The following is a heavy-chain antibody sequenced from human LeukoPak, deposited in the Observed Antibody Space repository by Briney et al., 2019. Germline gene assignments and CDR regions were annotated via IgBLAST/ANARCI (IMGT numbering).Heavy chain of an antibody. CDR3: AKDRGRGVIAAAGS. CDR2: ISYDGSNK. V-gene: IGHV3-30*18. CDR1: GFTFSSYG. D-gene: IGHD6-13*01. J-gene: IGHJ5*02. Sequence: GGSLRLSCAASGFTFSSYGMHWVRQAPGKGLEWVAVISYDGSNKYYADSVKGRFTISRDNSKNTLYLQMNSLRAEDTAVYYCAKDRGRGVIAAAGSWGQGTLVTVSS.